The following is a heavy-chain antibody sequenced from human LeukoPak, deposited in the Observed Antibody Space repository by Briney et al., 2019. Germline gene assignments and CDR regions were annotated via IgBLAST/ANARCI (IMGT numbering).Heavy chain of an antibody. V-gene: IGHV3-30*02. D-gene: IGHD6-19*01. CDR3: ARKVGKYSGWYNY. Sequence: GGSLRLSCAASGFSFRNYGMYWVRQAPGKGLEWVSFIRDDGDDQYYADSVKGRFTISRDNTKNALFLQMNGLRAEDTAVYYCARKVGKYSGWYNYWGQGTLVTVSS. CDR2: IRDDGDDQ. J-gene: IGHJ4*02. CDR1: GFSFRNYG.